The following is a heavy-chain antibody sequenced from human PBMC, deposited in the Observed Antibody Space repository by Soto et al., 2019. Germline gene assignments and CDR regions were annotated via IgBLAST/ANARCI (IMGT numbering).Heavy chain of an antibody. CDR1: VVTLGSYA. CDR2: VIPIFGTA. CDR3: AAGGVADTAMVLDAFDI. J-gene: IGHJ3*02. Sequence: ASVKVSCDASVVTLGSYAISWVRQAPGQGLEWMGGVIPIFGTANYAQKFQGRVAITRDMSTSTAYMELSTLRSEDTARYYCAAGGVADTAMVLDAFDIWGQGTMVTVSS. V-gene: IGHV1-69*05. D-gene: IGHD5-18*01.